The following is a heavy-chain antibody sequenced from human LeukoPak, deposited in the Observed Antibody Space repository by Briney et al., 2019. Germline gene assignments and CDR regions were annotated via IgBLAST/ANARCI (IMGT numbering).Heavy chain of an antibody. CDR2: INSDASST. J-gene: IGHJ3*02. CDR3: ARGMDGGDQDAFDI. Sequence: GGSLRLSCAASGFSFSTSWMHWVRQVPGKGLVWVSLINSDASSTTYADSVKGRFTISRDNAKNSLYLQMNSLRAEDTALYYCARGMDGGDQDAFDIWGQGTMVTVSS. V-gene: IGHV3-74*03. CDR1: GFSFSTSW. D-gene: IGHD2-21*02.